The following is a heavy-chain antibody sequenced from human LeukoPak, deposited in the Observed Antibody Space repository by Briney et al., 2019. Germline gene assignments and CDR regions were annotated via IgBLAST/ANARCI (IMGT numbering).Heavy chain of an antibody. V-gene: IGHV1-2*02. CDR1: GYTFTGYY. Sequence: ALVRVSCKASGYTFTGYYMNWVRQAPGQGLEWMGWINPNSGDTHYLQKFQGRVTVTRDTSISTAYMELSRLRSDDTAVYYCARDLANANFDCWGQGTLVTVSS. CDR3: ARDLANANFDC. J-gene: IGHJ4*02. CDR2: INPNSGDT.